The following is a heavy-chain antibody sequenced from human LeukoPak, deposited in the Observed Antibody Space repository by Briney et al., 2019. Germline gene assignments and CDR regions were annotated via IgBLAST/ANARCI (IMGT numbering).Heavy chain of an antibody. Sequence: SVKVSCKASGGTFSSYAISWVRQAPGQGLEWMGGIISIFGTANYAQKFQGRVTITADESTSTAYMELSSLRSEDTAVYYCARLSLTHREPYYFDYWGQGTLVTVSS. CDR3: ARLSLTHREPYYFDY. J-gene: IGHJ4*02. V-gene: IGHV1-69*13. CDR2: IISIFGTA. CDR1: GGTFSSYA. D-gene: IGHD1-14*01.